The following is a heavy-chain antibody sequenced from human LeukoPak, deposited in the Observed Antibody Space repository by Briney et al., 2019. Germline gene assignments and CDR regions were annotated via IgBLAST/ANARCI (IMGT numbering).Heavy chain of an antibody. CDR1: GDSISSSTYY. Sequence: PSETLSLTCDVSGDSISSSTYYWAWIRQPPGKGLEWVGEINHSGSTNYNPSLKSRVTISVDTSKNQFSLKLSSVTAADTAVYYCARGGHSGYDFDYWGQGTLVTVSS. D-gene: IGHD5-12*01. V-gene: IGHV4-39*07. J-gene: IGHJ4*02. CDR2: INHSGST. CDR3: ARGGHSGYDFDY.